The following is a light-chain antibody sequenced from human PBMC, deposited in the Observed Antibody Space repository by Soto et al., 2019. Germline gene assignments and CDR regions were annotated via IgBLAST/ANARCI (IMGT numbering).Light chain of an antibody. Sequence: DIQMTQSPSSVSASVGDRVTITCRASQGISSWLAWYKQKPGKAPNLLIHTASSLQSGVPSRISRSRCGTDDTRTIGSLQPEDFATCCGQQANSCPLTVGGRTKVEGK. CDR2: TAS. CDR3: QQANSCPLT. V-gene: IGKV1-12*01. J-gene: IGKJ4*01. CDR1: QGISSW.